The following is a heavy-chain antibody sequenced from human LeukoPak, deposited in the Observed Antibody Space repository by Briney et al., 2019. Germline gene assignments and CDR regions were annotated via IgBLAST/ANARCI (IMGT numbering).Heavy chain of an antibody. CDR3: ARHVYGEGMVV. CDR1: GGSFSGYY. Sequence: SETLSLTCTVSGGSFSGYYWGWIRQPPRKGLECVGYIYSSGDTAYNPSLKSRLTIAIDTSKNQFSLTLTSVTAADTALYYCARHVYGEGMVVWGKGTTVTVSS. D-gene: IGHD4-17*01. CDR2: IYSSGDT. J-gene: IGHJ6*04. V-gene: IGHV4-59*08.